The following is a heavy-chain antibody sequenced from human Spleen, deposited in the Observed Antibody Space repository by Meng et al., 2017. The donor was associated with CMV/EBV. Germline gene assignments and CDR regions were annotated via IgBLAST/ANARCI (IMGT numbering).Heavy chain of an antibody. CDR2: ISWNSGSI. J-gene: IGHJ6*02. Sequence: SLKISCAASGFTFDDYAMHWVRQAPGKGLEWVSGISWNSGSIGYADSVKGRFTISRDNAKNTLYLQMNSLRPEDTAVYYCAKEGPGYCSGSSCYRGYGMDVWGQGTTVTVSS. D-gene: IGHD2-2*02. CDR3: AKEGPGYCSGSSCYRGYGMDV. CDR1: GFTFDDYA. V-gene: IGHV3-9*01.